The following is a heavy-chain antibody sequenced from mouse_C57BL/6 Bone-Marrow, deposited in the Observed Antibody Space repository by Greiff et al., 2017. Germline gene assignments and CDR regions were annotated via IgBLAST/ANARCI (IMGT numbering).Heavy chain of an antibody. Sequence: VQLQQPGAELVKPGASVQMSCKASGYTFTSYWITWVKQRPGQGLEWIGDIYPGSGSTNYNEKFKSKATLTVDTSSSTAYMQLSRLTAEYSAVDYCESAGDYFDDWGQGNTLTVSA. CDR3: ESAGDYFDD. D-gene: IGHD4-1*01. V-gene: IGHV1-55*01. CDR2: IYPGSGST. J-gene: IGHJ2*01. CDR1: GYTFTSYW.